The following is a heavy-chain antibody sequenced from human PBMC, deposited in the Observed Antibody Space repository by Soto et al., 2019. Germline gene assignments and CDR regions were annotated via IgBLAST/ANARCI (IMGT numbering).Heavy chain of an antibody. D-gene: IGHD1-26*01. J-gene: IGHJ5*02. Sequence: QVQLQESGPGLVRPSETLSLTCNVSGGSISSYYWNWIRQPPGKGLEWVGYAHSRGTTNYNPSLKSRVAISVDHSKNQFSLWLTSVTAADTAIYFCASGSGDYFVLGSWGQGTLVTVSS. CDR1: GGSISSYY. V-gene: IGHV4-59*01. CDR2: AHSRGTT. CDR3: ASGSGDYFVLGS.